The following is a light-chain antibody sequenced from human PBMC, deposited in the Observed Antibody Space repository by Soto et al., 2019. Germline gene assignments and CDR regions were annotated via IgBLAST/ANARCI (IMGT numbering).Light chain of an antibody. Sequence: EIVLTQSPGTLSLSPGERATLSCRASQSVSSNFLAWYQQKPGRAPRLLIYGASSRATGIPDRFSGSVSGTDFTLSISRLEPEDFAVYYCQQYGSSPITFGQGTRLDIK. CDR3: QQYGSSPIT. V-gene: IGKV3-20*01. CDR1: QSVSSNF. J-gene: IGKJ5*01. CDR2: GAS.